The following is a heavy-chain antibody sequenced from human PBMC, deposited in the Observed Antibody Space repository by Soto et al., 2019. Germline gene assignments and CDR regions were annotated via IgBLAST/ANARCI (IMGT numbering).Heavy chain of an antibody. Sequence: GGSLRLSCAASGFTFSSYAMGWVRQAPGKGLEWVSAISNSGSNTYYADSVKGRFTISRDNSKNTLYLQMNSLRAEDTAVYYCAKDLATNRYVFDYWGQGTLVTVSS. D-gene: IGHD3-16*01. J-gene: IGHJ4*02. CDR1: GFTFSSYA. V-gene: IGHV3-23*01. CDR2: ISNSGSNT. CDR3: AKDLATNRYVFDY.